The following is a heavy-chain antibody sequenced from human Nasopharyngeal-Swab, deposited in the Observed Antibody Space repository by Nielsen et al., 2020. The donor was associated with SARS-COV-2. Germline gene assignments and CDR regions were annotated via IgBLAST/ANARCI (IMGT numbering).Heavy chain of an antibody. Sequence: GGSLRLSCAASGFTFSDYYMAWIRQAPGQGLEWVSYISTSGRSTDSADSVKGRFTISRDNSKNTLYLQMNSLRTEDTAVYYCAREGGIAARNYGMDVWGQGTTVTVSS. CDR3: AREGGIAARNYGMDV. CDR2: ISTSGRST. J-gene: IGHJ6*02. CDR1: GFTFSDYY. V-gene: IGHV3-11*04. D-gene: IGHD6-6*01.